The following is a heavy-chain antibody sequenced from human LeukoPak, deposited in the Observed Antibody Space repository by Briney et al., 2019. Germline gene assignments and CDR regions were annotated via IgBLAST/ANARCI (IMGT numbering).Heavy chain of an antibody. CDR1: GFTFTSSA. V-gene: IGHV1-58*01. CDR3: AALAGVQGLAYDPRDYFDS. J-gene: IGHJ4*02. D-gene: IGHD7-27*01. CDR2: IALGSGNT. Sequence: ASVKVSCKASGFTFTSSAVQWVRQARGQRLEWIGWIALGSGNTNYAQQFQERVTITRDLSTSSTYLELSSLRSEDTAVYYCAALAGVQGLAYDPRDYFDSWGQGTLVTVSS.